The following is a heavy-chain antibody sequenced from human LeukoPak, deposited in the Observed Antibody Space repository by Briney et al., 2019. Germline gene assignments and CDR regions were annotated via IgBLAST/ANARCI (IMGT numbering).Heavy chain of an antibody. D-gene: IGHD3-10*01. CDR3: ARRRDYYGSGSYNWFDP. V-gene: IGHV4-34*01. CDR2: INHSGST. Sequence: SETLSLTCAVYGGSFSGYYWSWIRQPPGKGLEWIGEINHSGSTNYNPSLKSRVTISVDTSKNQFSLKLSSVTAADTAVYYCARRRDYYGSGSYNWFDPWGQGTLVTVSS. CDR1: GGSFSGYY. J-gene: IGHJ5*02.